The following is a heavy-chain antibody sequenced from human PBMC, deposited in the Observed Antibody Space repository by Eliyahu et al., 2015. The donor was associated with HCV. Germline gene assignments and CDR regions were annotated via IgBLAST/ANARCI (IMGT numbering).Heavy chain of an antibody. Sequence: QVQLQESGPGLVXPSXTLSLTCTVSGGSITTYYWSWIRXPPGKGLEWIGYIXYSGXTNYNPSPKXRVTXSVDTSKHQFSLKLTSVTAADTAVYYCASGGGGIAVAGTGGWFDPWGQGTLVTVSS. D-gene: IGHD6-19*01. CDR3: ASGGGGIAVAGTGGWFDP. J-gene: IGHJ5*02. CDR1: GGSITTYY. V-gene: IGHV4-59*12. CDR2: IXYSGXT.